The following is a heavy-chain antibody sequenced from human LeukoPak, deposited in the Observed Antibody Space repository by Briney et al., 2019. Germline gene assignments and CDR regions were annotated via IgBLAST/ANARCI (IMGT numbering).Heavy chain of an antibody. Sequence: SETLSLTCAVYGGSFSGYYWSWIRQPPGKGLEWIGEINHSGSTNYNPPLKSRVTISVDTSKNQFSLKLSSVTAADTAVYYCARGKRLRFLEWYQPHPFDYWGQGTLVTVSS. CDR2: INHSGST. CDR1: GGSFSGYY. V-gene: IGHV4-34*01. CDR3: ARGKRLRFLEWYQPHPFDY. J-gene: IGHJ4*02. D-gene: IGHD3-3*01.